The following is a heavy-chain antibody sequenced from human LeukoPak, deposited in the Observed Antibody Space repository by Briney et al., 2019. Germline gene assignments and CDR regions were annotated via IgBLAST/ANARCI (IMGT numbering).Heavy chain of an antibody. CDR3: TRGLEEWLLEGY. CDR1: GFTFGDYA. D-gene: IGHD3-3*01. CDR2: IRSKAYGGTT. Sequence: GGSLRLSCTASGFTFGDYAMSWVRQAPGKGLEWVGFIRSKAYGGTTEYAASVKGRFTISRDDSKSIAYLQMNSLKTEDTAVYYCTRGLEEWLLEGYWGQGTLVTVSS. J-gene: IGHJ4*02. V-gene: IGHV3-49*04.